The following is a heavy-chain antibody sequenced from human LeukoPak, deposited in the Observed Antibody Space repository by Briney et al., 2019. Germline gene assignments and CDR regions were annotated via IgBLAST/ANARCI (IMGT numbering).Heavy chain of an antibody. CDR3: AKNVVFTRYFDS. D-gene: IGHD2-2*01. Sequence: GGSLRLSCAASGFTFTNHAMSWVRQAPGKGLQWIAVISGGGRTTEYADSVKGRFTVSRDNTMNTLSLHMDSLRVEDTAIYYCAKNVVFTRYFDSWGQGTLVTVSS. J-gene: IGHJ4*02. V-gene: IGHV3-23*01. CDR2: ISGGGRTT. CDR1: GFTFTNHA.